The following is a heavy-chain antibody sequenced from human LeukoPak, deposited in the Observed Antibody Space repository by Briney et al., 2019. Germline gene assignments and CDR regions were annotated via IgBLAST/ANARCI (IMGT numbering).Heavy chain of an antibody. V-gene: IGHV3-53*01. CDR1: GITVSSNC. D-gene: IGHD2-15*01. CDR3: ARRYCSGGTCYFFDY. J-gene: IGHJ4*02. CDR2: ICSGGNT. Sequence: GGSLRLSCAASGITVSSNCMSWVRQAPGKGLEWVSLICSGGNTYYADSVKGRFTISRDDSKNTLYLQMNSLRAEDTAVYYCARRYCSGGTCYFFDYWGQGTLVTVSS.